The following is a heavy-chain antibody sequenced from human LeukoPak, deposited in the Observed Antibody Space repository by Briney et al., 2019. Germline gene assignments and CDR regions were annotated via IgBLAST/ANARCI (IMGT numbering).Heavy chain of an antibody. CDR3: AKDQEGSSYGLFDY. D-gene: IGHD3-16*01. CDR2: ISGGGGST. Sequence: PGGSLRLSCAAPGFTFSSYAMSWVRLAPGKGLEWVSGISGGGGSTYYADSVKGRFTISRDNSKNTLFLQMNSLRAEDTAVYYCAKDQEGSSYGLFDYWGQGTLVTVSS. V-gene: IGHV3-23*01. CDR1: GFTFSSYA. J-gene: IGHJ4*02.